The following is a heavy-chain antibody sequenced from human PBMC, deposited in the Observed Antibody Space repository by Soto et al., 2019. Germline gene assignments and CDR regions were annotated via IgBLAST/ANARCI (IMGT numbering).Heavy chain of an antibody. Sequence: QVQLVQSGGEVKKPGASVKVSCKTSGYTFTTYGISWVRQAPGQGLEWVGWISAYSGKTHYAQKFQGKVTMTTDTSTNTAYLELRSLRSDDTAVYYCARDPYFWDHQYWGQGTLVTVSS. D-gene: IGHD3-3*01. CDR2: ISAYSGKT. J-gene: IGHJ4*02. CDR1: GYTFTTYG. CDR3: ARDPYFWDHQY. V-gene: IGHV1-18*01.